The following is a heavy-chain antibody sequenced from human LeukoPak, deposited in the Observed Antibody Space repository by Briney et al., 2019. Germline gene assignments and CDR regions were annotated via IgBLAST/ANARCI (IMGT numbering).Heavy chain of an antibody. J-gene: IGHJ4*02. CDR3: ARWAYGLTGTTGGGYFDY. CDR1: GFTFSNAW. V-gene: IGHV3-20*04. CDR2: INWNSGNT. D-gene: IGHD1-20*01. Sequence: GGSLRLSCAASGFTFSNAWMSWVRQAPGKGLEWVAGINWNSGNTGYADSVKGRFTISRDNAKNSLYLQMNSLRGEDTALDYCARWAYGLTGTTGGGYFDYWGQGTLVTVSS.